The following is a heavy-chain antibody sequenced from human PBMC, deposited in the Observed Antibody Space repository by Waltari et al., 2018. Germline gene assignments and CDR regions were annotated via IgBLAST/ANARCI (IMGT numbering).Heavy chain of an antibody. Sequence: EMQLVQSGGGLVQPGGSLRLSCKVSEFSVTANYLTWVRQAPGKGLGLVSVINPDGSTDYADSVKGRFSISRHQSENTVYLEMNSVRPEDTGVYFCARELGLFVDPWGQGSQVIVSS. CDR1: EFSVTANY. CDR3: ARELGLFVDP. J-gene: IGHJ5*02. V-gene: IGHV3-53*04. D-gene: IGHD3-16*01. CDR2: INPDGST.